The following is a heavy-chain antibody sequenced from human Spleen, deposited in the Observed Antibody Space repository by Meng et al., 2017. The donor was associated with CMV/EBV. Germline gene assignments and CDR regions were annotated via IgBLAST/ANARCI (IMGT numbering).Heavy chain of an antibody. V-gene: IGHV1-2*02. CDR1: GYTFTGYY. CDR2: VNANSGAK. Sequence: ASVKVSCKASGYTFTGYYMNWVRQAPGQGLEWMGWVNANSGAKDYAQKFQGRVTMTRDTSISTAYMELSRLRSDDTAVYYCARDRMGTREFDPWGQGTLVTVSS. J-gene: IGHJ5*02. CDR3: ARDRMGTREFDP. D-gene: IGHD7-27*01.